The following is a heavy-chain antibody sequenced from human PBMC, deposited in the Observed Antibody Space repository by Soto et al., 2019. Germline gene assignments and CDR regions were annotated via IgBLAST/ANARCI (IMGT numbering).Heavy chain of an antibody. CDR2: ISGGGDRT. J-gene: IGHJ4*02. Sequence: GGSLRLSCGASGFPFNTHGMAWVRQAPGKGLEWVSGISGGGDRTQYADGVKGRFTISRDNSKNTVDLQMTSPRAEDTATYYCAKTATYDYVWGDYRYFFDHWGQGTVVTVSS. D-gene: IGHD3-16*02. CDR3: AKTATYDYVWGDYRYFFDH. CDR1: GFPFNTHG. V-gene: IGHV3-23*01.